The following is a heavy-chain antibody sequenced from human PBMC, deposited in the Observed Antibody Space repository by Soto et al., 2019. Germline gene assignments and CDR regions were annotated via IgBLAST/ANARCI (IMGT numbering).Heavy chain of an antibody. CDR2: INHSGST. CDR1: GGSFSGYY. J-gene: IGHJ5*02. CDR3: ARGLGYSRRLGWFDP. D-gene: IGHD4-4*01. V-gene: IGHV4-34*01. Sequence: PSETLSLTCAVYGGSFSGYYWSWIRQPPGKGLEWIGEINHSGSTNYNPSLKSRVTISVDTSKNQFSLKLSSVTAADTAVYYCARGLGYSRRLGWFDPWGQGTLVTVSS.